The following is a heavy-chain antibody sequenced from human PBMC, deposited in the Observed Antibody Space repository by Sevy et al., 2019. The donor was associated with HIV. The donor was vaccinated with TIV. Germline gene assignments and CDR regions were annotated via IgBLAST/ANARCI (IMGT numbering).Heavy chain of an antibody. CDR1: GGSITSLS. CDR2: IYYNGHI. V-gene: IGHV4-59*08. Sequence: SETLSLPCTVSGGSITSLSWNWIRQPPGKGLEWIANIYYNGHINYNPSLKSQVTLSLDTSTNQFSLRLGSVTAADTAMYYCAGENAWGRGYSWGQGTLVTVSS. D-gene: IGHD1-26*01. J-gene: IGHJ4*02. CDR3: AGENAWGRGYS.